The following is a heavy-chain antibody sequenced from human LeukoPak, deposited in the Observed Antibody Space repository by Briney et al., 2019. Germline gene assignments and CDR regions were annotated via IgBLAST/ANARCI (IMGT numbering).Heavy chain of an antibody. V-gene: IGHV3-30*04. J-gene: IGHJ4*02. CDR2: ISYDGSNK. CDR1: GFTFSSYA. CDR3: ARGHTAMVGTFDY. D-gene: IGHD5-18*01. Sequence: GGSLRLSCAASGFTFSSYAMHWVRQAPGKGLEWVAVISYDGSNKYYADSVKGRFTISRDNSKNTLYLQMNSLRAEDTAVYYCARGHTAMVGTFDYWGQGTLVTVSS.